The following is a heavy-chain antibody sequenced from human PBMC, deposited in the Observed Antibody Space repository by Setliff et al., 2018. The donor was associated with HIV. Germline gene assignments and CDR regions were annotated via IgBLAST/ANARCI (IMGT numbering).Heavy chain of an antibody. J-gene: IGHJ6*03. D-gene: IGHD2-15*01. CDR1: GGSISSSSYY. CDR3: AKDKGYCGGGSCYSYYYYMDV. V-gene: IGHV4-39*02. CDR2: IYYSGST. Sequence: PSETLSLTCTVSGGSISSSSYYWGWIRQPPGKGLEWIGSIYYSGSTYYNPSLKSRVTISVDTSKNQFSLKLSSVTAADTAVYYCAKDKGYCGGGSCYSYYYYMDVWGKGTTVTVSS.